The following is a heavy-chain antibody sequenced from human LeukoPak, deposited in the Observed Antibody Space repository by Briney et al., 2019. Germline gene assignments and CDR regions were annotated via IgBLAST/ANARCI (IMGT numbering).Heavy chain of an antibody. J-gene: IGHJ6*03. V-gene: IGHV3-23*01. Sequence: PGGSLRPSCAASGFTFSSYAMSWVRQAPGKGLEWVSAISGSGGSTYYADSVKGRFTISRDNSKNTLYLQMNSLRAEDTAVHYCAKGRAIDYYYYMDVWGKGTTVTVSS. D-gene: IGHD1-26*01. CDR3: AKGRAIDYYYYMDV. CDR2: ISGSGGST. CDR1: GFTFSSYA.